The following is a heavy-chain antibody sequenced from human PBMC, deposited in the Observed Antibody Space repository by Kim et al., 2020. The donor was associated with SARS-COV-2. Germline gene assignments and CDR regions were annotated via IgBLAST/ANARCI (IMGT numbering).Heavy chain of an antibody. CDR2: INHSGST. CDR1: GGSFSGYY. CDR3: ARDWWLLKGLDP. J-gene: IGHJ5*02. Sequence: SETLSLTCAVYGGSFSGYYWSWIRQPPGKGLEWIGEINHSGSTNYNPSLKSRVTISVDTSKNQFSLKLSSVTAADTAVYYCARDWWLLKGLDPWGQGTLVTVSS. V-gene: IGHV4-34*01. D-gene: IGHD2-21*02.